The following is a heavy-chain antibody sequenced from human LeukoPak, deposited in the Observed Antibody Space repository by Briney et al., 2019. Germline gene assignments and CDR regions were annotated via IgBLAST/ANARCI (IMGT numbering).Heavy chain of an antibody. Sequence: GGSLRLSCAASGFTFSGYAMSWVRPAPGKGLEWVSAISGSGGSTYYAGSVKGRFTISRDNSKNTLHLQMNSLRAEDTAAYYCAKDPEGGWFGDEYFQHWGQGTLVTVSS. CDR2: ISGSGGST. V-gene: IGHV3-23*01. CDR1: GFTFSGYA. J-gene: IGHJ1*01. D-gene: IGHD3-10*01. CDR3: AKDPEGGWFGDEYFQH.